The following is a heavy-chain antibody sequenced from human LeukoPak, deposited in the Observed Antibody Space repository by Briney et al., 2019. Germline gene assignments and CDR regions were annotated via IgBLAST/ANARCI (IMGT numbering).Heavy chain of an antibody. V-gene: IGHV1-18*01. CDR2: ISAYNGNT. D-gene: IGHD4-17*01. Sequence: ASVKVSCKASGYTFTSYGISWVRQAPGQGIEWMGGISAYNGNTNYAQKLQGRVTMTTDTSTSTAYMELRSLRSDDTAVYYCASATVTTNAYWYFDLWGRGTLVTVSS. CDR1: GYTFTSYG. J-gene: IGHJ2*01. CDR3: ASATVTTNAYWYFDL.